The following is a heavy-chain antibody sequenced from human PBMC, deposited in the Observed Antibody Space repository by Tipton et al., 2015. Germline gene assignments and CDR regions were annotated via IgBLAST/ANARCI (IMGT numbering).Heavy chain of an antibody. CDR1: GGSVTSGSYY. J-gene: IGHJ6*02. Sequence: GLVKPSETLSLTCTVSGGSVTSGSYYWSWIRQPPGKGLEWIGYISYTDGAHYNPALKSRVTISVDTSKNQFSRTRNSVAAADTAVYYWARDLEHGMDVWGHGTTVTAS. CDR2: ISYTDGA. V-gene: IGHV4-61*01. D-gene: IGHD5-24*01. CDR3: ARDLEHGMDV.